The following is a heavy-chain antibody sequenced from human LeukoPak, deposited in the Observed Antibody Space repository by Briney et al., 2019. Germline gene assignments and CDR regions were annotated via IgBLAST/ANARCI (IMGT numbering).Heavy chain of an antibody. CDR1: GFTFSNAW. V-gene: IGHV3-15*01. Sequence: GGSLRLSCAASGFTFSNAWMSWVRQAPGKGLEWVGSIKSKTDGGTTDYAAPVKGRFTISRDDSKNTLYLQMNSLKTEDTAVYYCTTGTRDVDYWGQGTLVTVSS. CDR3: TTGTRDVDY. D-gene: IGHD1-7*01. J-gene: IGHJ4*02. CDR2: IKSKTDGGTT.